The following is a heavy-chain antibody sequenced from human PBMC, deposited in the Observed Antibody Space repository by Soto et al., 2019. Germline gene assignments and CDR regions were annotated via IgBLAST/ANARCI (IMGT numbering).Heavy chain of an antibody. V-gene: IGHV3-23*01. CDR2: IITNVGTT. D-gene: IGHD2-15*01. CDR1: GFTFSINA. Sequence: EVQLLESRGGLVQPEGSLRLSCAASGFTFSINAMSWVRQAPGKGLEWVSIITNVGTTYYAASVQGRFTISRDNSKNTLYLQMNSLRAEDTAIYYCVKDRGSLGYYFDYWGQGTLVTVSS. J-gene: IGHJ4*02. CDR3: VKDRGSLGYYFDY.